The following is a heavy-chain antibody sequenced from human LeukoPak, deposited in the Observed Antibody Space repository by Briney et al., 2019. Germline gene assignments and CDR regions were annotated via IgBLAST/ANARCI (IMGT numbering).Heavy chain of an antibody. Sequence: PSETPSLACAVSGGSISSGGYSWSWIRQPPGKGLEWIGSIYYSGSTYYNPSLKSRVTISVDTSKNQFSLKLSSVTAADTAVYYCARRQRIVVVPAAISGWFDPWGQGTLVTVSS. CDR3: ARRQRIVVVPAAISGWFDP. CDR2: IYYSGST. D-gene: IGHD2-2*02. CDR1: GGSISSGGYS. V-gene: IGHV4-30-2*03. J-gene: IGHJ5*02.